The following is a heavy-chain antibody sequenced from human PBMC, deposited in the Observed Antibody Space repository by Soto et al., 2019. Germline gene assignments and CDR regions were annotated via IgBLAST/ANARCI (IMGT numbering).Heavy chain of an antibody. CDR1: GGTFSSYA. CDR2: IIPIFGTA. D-gene: IGHD6-6*01. Sequence: SVKVSCKASGGTFSSYAISWVRQAPGQGLEWMGGIIPIFGTANYAQKFQGRVTITADESTSTAYMELSSLRSEDTAVYYCARDPSRVSQLVLLCNNGFGFDYWGQGTLVTVSS. CDR3: ARDPSRVSQLVLLCNNGFGFDY. J-gene: IGHJ4*02. V-gene: IGHV1-69*13.